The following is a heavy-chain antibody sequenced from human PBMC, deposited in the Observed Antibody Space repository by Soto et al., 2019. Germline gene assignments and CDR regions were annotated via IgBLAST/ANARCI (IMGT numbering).Heavy chain of an antibody. J-gene: IGHJ1*01. V-gene: IGHV4-30-2*01. CDR3: PRVPAY. Sequence: PSETLSLTCAVSGGSISSGGYSWSWIRQPPGKGLEWIGYIYHSGSTYYNPSLKSRVTISVDRFKNQFSLKLSSVTAAYTAVYFCPRVPAYWGQGTLVTVSS. CDR2: IYHSGST. CDR1: GGSISSGGYS.